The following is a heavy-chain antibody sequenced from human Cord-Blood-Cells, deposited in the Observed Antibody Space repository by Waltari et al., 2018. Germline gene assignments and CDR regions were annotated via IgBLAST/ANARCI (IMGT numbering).Heavy chain of an antibody. J-gene: IGHJ4*02. D-gene: IGHD7-27*01. Sequence: QVQLQQWGAGLLKPSETLSLPCAVYGGSFSGYYWSWTRQPPGKGLEWIGEINHSGSTNYNPSLKSRVTISVDTSKNQFSLKLSSVTAADTAVYYCARHPPLTGFDYWGQGTLVTVSS. V-gene: IGHV4-34*01. CDR3: ARHPPLTGFDY. CDR2: INHSGST. CDR1: GGSFSGYY.